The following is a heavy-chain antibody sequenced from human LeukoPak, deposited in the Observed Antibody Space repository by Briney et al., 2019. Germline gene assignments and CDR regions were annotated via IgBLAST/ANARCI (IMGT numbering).Heavy chain of an antibody. CDR3: ASEYYYDSSGYYPY. CDR1: GGSISSSSYY. D-gene: IGHD3-22*01. Sequence: SETLSLTCTVSGGSISSSSYYWGWIRQPPGKGLEWIGSIYYSGSTYYNPSLKSRVTISVDTSKNQFSLKLSSVTAADTAVYYCASEYYYDSSGYYPYWGQGTLVTVSS. J-gene: IGHJ4*02. V-gene: IGHV4-39*07. CDR2: IYYSGST.